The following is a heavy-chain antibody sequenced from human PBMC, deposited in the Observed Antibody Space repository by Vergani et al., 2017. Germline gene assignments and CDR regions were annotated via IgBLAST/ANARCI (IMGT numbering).Heavy chain of an antibody. CDR3: TRGWYYDSIAYWAY. D-gene: IGHD3-22*01. CDR1: GGSLSSGSYY. Sequence: QVQLQESGPGLLKPSQTLSLTCTVSGGSLSSGSYYWSWVRQRPGKGLEWIGYIYNSGSTNYNPSLKSRVTMTRDTSTSTVYMELSSLRSEDTAVYYCTRGWYYDSIAYWAYWGQGTLVTVSS. J-gene: IGHJ4*02. CDR2: IYNSGST. V-gene: IGHV4-61*01.